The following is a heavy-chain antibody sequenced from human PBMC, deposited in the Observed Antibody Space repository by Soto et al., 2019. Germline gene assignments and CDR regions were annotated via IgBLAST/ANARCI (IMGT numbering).Heavy chain of an antibody. CDR1: GFTFSSYG. Sequence: GGSLRLSCAASGFTFSSYGMHWVRQAPGKGLEWVAVIWYDGSNKYYADSVKGRFTISRDNSKNTLYLQMNSLRAEDTAVYYCARERDFWSGYPNYYYYYYMDVWGKGTTVTVSS. V-gene: IGHV3-33*01. D-gene: IGHD3-3*01. CDR2: IWYDGSNK. J-gene: IGHJ6*03. CDR3: ARERDFWSGYPNYYYYYYMDV.